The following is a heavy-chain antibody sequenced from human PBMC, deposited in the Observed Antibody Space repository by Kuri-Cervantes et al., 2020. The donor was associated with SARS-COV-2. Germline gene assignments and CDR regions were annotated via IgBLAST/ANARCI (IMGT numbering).Heavy chain of an antibody. Sequence: KVSCKASGYTFTGYYMHWVRQAPGQGLEWMGIIYPGDSDTRYSPSFQGQVTISADKSISTAYLQWSSLKASDTAMYYCASRTTVAWGDYWGQGTLVTVSS. CDR1: GYTFTGYY. D-gene: IGHD4-11*01. CDR2: IYPGDSDT. V-gene: IGHV5-51*01. CDR3: ASRTTVAWGDY. J-gene: IGHJ4*02.